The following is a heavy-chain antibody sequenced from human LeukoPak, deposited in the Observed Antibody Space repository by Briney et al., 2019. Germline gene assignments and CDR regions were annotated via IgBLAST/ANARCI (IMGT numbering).Heavy chain of an antibody. D-gene: IGHD3-10*01. CDR1: GFTFSSYA. J-gene: IGHJ5*02. CDR3: ARDGYYYAEEFDP. CDR2: ISYDGSNK. Sequence: GRSLRLSCAASGFTFSSYAMHWVRQAPGKGLEWVAVISYDGSNKYYADSVKGRFTISRDNSKNTLYLQTNSLRAEDTAVYYCARDGYYYAEEFDPWGQGTLVTVSS. V-gene: IGHV3-30*04.